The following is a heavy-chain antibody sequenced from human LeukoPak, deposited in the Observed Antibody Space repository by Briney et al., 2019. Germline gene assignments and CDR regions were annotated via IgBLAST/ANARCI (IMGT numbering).Heavy chain of an antibody. CDR1: GFTFSSYA. J-gene: IGHJ4*02. D-gene: IGHD4-23*01. CDR3: AKDRSRYGGNSAYFDY. Sequence: GGSLRLSCAASGFTFSSYAMSWVRQAPGKGLEWVSAISGSGGSTYYADSVKGRFTISRDNSKNTLYLQMNSLRAEDTAVYYCAKDRSRYGGNSAYFDYWGQGTLVTVSS. V-gene: IGHV3-23*01. CDR2: ISGSGGST.